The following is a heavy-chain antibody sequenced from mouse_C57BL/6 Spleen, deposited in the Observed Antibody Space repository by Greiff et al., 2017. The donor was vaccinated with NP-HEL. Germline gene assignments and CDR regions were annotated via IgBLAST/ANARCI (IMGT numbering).Heavy chain of an antibody. V-gene: IGHV1-82*01. CDR1: GYAFSSSW. CDR3: AREEVYYDYFYYAMDY. Sequence: VQLQQSGPELVKPGASVKISCKASGYAFSSSWMNWVKQRPGKGLEWIGRIYPGDGDTNYNGKFKGKATLTADKSSSTAYMQLSSLTSEDSAVYFCAREEVYYDYFYYAMDYWGQGTSVTVSS. J-gene: IGHJ4*01. D-gene: IGHD2-4*01. CDR2: IYPGDGDT.